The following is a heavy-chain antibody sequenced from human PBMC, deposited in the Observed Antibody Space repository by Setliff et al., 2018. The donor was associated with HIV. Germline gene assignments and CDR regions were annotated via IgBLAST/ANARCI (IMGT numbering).Heavy chain of an antibody. Sequence: PGESLKISCKGSGYSFTDYWIGWVRQTPGKGLEWMGIIQPGDSDTRYSPSFQGQVTISADKSINTAYLQWSGLTASDTAMYYCAKGGGLSFRYHDWFVKIWGQGTLVTVSS. D-gene: IGHD3-9*01. J-gene: IGHJ3*02. CDR2: IQPGDSDT. V-gene: IGHV5-51*01. CDR3: AKGGGLSFRYHDWFVKI. CDR1: GYSFTDYW.